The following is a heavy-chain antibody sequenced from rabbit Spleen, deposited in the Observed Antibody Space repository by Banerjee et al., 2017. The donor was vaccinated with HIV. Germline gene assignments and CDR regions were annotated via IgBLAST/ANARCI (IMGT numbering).Heavy chain of an antibody. CDR1: GFSFSSSNY. Sequence: QSLEESGGDLVKPGGTLTLTCTASGFSFSSSNYMCWVRQAPGKGLEWIGCIYAGSSGRVYYASWAKGRFTISKTSSTTVTLQLNSLTVADTATYFCARDTATSFSSYGMDLWGPGTLVTVS. J-gene: IGHJ6*01. CDR2: IYAGSSGRV. D-gene: IGHD7-1*01. CDR3: ARDTATSFSSYGMDL. V-gene: IGHV1S40*01.